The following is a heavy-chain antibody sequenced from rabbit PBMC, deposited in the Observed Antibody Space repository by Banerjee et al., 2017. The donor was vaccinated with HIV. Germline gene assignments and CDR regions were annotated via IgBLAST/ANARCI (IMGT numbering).Heavy chain of an antibody. CDR1: GFDFSSYG. CDR2: IDPIFNNT. Sequence: QEQLVESGGGLVQPGGSLKLSCTVSGFDFSSYGVSWVRQAPGKGLEWIGYIDPIFNNTYYASWVNGRFTISSHNAQNSVDLQMNSLTAADTATYFCARDLGGSSDLWGPGTLVTVS. D-gene: IGHD8-1*01. CDR3: ARDLGGSSDL. V-gene: IGHV1S8*01. J-gene: IGHJ4*01.